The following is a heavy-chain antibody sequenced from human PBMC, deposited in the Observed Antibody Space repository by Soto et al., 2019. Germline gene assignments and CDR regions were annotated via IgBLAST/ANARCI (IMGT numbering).Heavy chain of an antibody. Sequence: GGSLRLSCEVSGFTFSMYSMSWVRQTPGKGLEWVAKIPQDGVDGHYADSVKGRFTISRDNGKNSLYLQMNNLRAEDTAVYYCARDHLILPAHDFFYGSDVWGRGATVTAP. V-gene: IGHV3-7*03. J-gene: IGHJ6*02. CDR3: ARDHLILPAHDFFYGSDV. CDR2: IPQDGVDG. CDR1: GFTFSMYS. D-gene: IGHD2-21*02.